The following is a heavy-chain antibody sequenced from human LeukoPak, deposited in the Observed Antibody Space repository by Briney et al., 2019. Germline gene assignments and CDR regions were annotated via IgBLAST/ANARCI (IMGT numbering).Heavy chain of an antibody. J-gene: IGHJ4*02. CDR1: GGTFRSYA. CDR2: INPSGGST. Sequence: ASVKVSCKASGGTFRSYAITWVRQAPGQGLEWMGIINPSGGSTSYAQKFQGRVTMTRDMSTSTVYMELSSLRSEDTAVYYCARDRSYKTIIDYWGQGILVTVSS. CDR3: ARDRSYKTIIDY. V-gene: IGHV1-46*01. D-gene: IGHD1-26*01.